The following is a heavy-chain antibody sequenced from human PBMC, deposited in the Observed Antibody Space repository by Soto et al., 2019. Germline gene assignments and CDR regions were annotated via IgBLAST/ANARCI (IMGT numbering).Heavy chain of an antibody. CDR3: ARDAVYCSSNSCYDAFDI. Sequence: QVQLVQSGAEVKKPGSSVKVSCKASGGTFSSYTISWVRQAPGQGLEWMGRIIPILGIANYAHKFQGRVTITADKSTSTAHMGLSSLGSEDTVVYYCARDAVYCSSNSCYDAFDIWGQGTMVTVSS. V-gene: IGHV1-69*08. D-gene: IGHD2-2*01. CDR1: GGTFSSYT. CDR2: IIPILGIA. J-gene: IGHJ3*02.